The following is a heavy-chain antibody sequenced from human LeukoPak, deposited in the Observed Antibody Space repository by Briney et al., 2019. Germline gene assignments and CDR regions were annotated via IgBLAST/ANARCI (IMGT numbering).Heavy chain of an antibody. CDR3: AREAVAHFDY. CDR1: GFMFSSYW. Sequence: GGSLRLSCAASGFMFSSYWMTWVRQAPGKGLEWVANIRQDGGEAYYVDCVKGRFTVSRDNAKNSLYLQMNSLRAEDTAVYYCAREAVAHFDYWGQGTLVTVSS. J-gene: IGHJ4*02. D-gene: IGHD6-19*01. CDR2: IRQDGGEA. V-gene: IGHV3-7*01.